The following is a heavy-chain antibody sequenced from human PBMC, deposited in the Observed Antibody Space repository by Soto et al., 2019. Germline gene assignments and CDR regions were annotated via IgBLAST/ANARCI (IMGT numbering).Heavy chain of an antibody. D-gene: IGHD3-22*01. CDR3: ARADSSGYYFDY. J-gene: IGHJ4*02. Sequence: ASVKVSCKASGYTFTSYGISWVRQAPGQGLEWMGWINSYNGNTNYAQKLQGRVTMTTATSTSTAYMELRSLRSDDTAVYYCARADSSGYYFDYWGQGTLVTVSS. CDR1: GYTFTSYG. CDR2: INSYNGNT. V-gene: IGHV1-18*01.